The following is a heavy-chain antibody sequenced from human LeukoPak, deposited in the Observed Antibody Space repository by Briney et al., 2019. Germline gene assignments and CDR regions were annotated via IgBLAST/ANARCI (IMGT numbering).Heavy chain of an antibody. CDR2: ISWNSGSI. Sequence: GRSLRLSCAASGFTFDDYAMHWVRQAPGKGLEWVSGISWNSGSIGYADSVKGRFTISRDNAKNFLYLQMNSLRAEDTALYYCAKGDYYDSSGYSDYWGQGTLVTVSS. D-gene: IGHD3-22*01. CDR3: AKGDYYDSSGYSDY. CDR1: GFTFDDYA. J-gene: IGHJ4*02. V-gene: IGHV3-9*01.